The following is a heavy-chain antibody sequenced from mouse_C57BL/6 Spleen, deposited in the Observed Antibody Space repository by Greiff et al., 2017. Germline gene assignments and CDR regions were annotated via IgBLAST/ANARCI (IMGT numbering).Heavy chain of an antibody. Sequence: DVQLVASGGGLVKPGGSLKLSCAASGFTFSDYGMHWVRQAPEKGLEWVAYISSGSITIYYADTVKGLFTISRDNAKNTLLLQMTSMRSESTAMYYSARTDVYWYFDVWGKGTRDSVST. CDR1: GFTFSDYG. CDR2: ISSGSITI. V-gene: IGHV5-17*01. J-gene: IGHJ1*03. CDR3: ARTDVYWYFDV.